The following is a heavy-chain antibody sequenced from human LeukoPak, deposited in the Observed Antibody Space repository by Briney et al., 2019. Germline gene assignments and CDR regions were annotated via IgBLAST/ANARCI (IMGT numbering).Heavy chain of an antibody. V-gene: IGHV4-34*01. CDR2: INHSGST. D-gene: IGHD4-11*01. Sequence: PSETLSLTCAVYGGSFSGYYWSWIRQPPGKGLEWIGEINHSGSTNYNPSLKSRITISVDTSKNQFSLKLSSVTAADTAVYYCARHDDYSRAFDIWGQGTMVTVSS. CDR3: ARHDDYSRAFDI. J-gene: IGHJ3*02. CDR1: GGSFSGYY.